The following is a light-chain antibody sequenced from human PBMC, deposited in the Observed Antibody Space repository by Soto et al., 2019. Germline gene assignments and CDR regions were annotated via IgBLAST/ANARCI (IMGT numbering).Light chain of an antibody. CDR3: QQYNSWT. CDR1: QSISSW. Sequence: DIQMTQSPSTLSASVGDRVTITCRASQSISSWLAWYQQKPGRAPKLLIYKASSLESGVPSRFNGSGSGTEFTLTITSLQPDDFGSYYCQQYNSWTFGQGTKVEI. J-gene: IGKJ1*01. CDR2: KAS. V-gene: IGKV1-5*03.